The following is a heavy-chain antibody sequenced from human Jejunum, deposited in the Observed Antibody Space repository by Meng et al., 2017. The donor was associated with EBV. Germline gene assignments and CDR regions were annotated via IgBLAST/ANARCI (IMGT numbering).Heavy chain of an antibody. CDR2: ITVYNGNT. Sequence: QVQLVQSGVEVKKPGASVKVSCKTSGYIFTRYGISWVRQAPGHGPEWMGWITVYNGNTNYAPRLQGRVTMTTDLSTSTAYMELRSLRSDDTAVYYCARDSSGYNANDKVSDYWGQGTLVTISS. J-gene: IGHJ4*01. V-gene: IGHV1-18*01. D-gene: IGHD5-12*01. CDR1: GYIFTRYG. CDR3: ARDSSGYNANDKVSDY.